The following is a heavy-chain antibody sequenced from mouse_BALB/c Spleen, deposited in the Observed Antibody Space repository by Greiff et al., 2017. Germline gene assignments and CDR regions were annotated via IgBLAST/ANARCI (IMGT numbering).Heavy chain of an antibody. J-gene: IGHJ4*01. CDR1: GFTFSSFG. V-gene: IGHV5-17*02. D-gene: IGHD2-2*01. CDR3: ARNGYDEGPYAMDY. Sequence: EVQLVESGGGLVQPGGSRKLSCAASGFTFSSFGMHWVRQAPEKGLEWVAYISSGSSTIYYADTVKGRFTISRDNPKNTLFLQMTSLRSEDTAMYYSARNGYDEGPYAMDYWGQGTSVTVSS. CDR2: ISSGSSTI.